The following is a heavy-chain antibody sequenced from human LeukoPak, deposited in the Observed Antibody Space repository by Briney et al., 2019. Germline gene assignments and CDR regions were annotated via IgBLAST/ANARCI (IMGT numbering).Heavy chain of an antibody. D-gene: IGHD3-10*01. CDR2: INPDSGDT. CDR3: ARDSGYYGSGSYFYYFDY. Sequence: ASVKVSCKASGYTFTGYYLHWVRQAPGQGLEWMGWINPDSGDTNYLQKFQGRVTMTRDTSISTAYMELSRLSSDDTAVYYCARDSGYYGSGSYFYYFDYWGQGTLVTVSS. CDR1: GYTFTGYY. J-gene: IGHJ4*02. V-gene: IGHV1-2*02.